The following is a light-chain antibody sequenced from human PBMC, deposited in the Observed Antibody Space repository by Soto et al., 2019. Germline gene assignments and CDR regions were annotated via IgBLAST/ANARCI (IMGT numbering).Light chain of an antibody. CDR1: QSISTE. J-gene: IGKJ3*01. V-gene: IGKV3-15*01. Sequence: EIVMTQSPATLSVSPGERATLSCRASQSISTELAWYQQKPGQPPRLLIYSASTRATGVPARFTGSGSGSEFTLTISGLQSEDFAVYYCQQRSNWPETFGPGTKVDIK. CDR3: QQRSNWPET. CDR2: SAS.